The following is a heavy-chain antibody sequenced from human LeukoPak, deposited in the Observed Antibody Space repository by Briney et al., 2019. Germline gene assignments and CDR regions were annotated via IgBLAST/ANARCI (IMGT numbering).Heavy chain of an antibody. V-gene: IGHV3-74*01. CDR3: ARASTTVPNLLDH. Sequence: TGGSLRLSCAASGFTFSTYWMHWVRQAPGKGLVWVARIKGDSSSTIYADSVKGRFTISRNNSKNTLYLQTSSLRVEDTAVFYCARASTTVPNLLDHWGRGTLVTVSS. D-gene: IGHD4-17*01. CDR2: IKGDSSST. CDR1: GFTFSTYW. J-gene: IGHJ4*02.